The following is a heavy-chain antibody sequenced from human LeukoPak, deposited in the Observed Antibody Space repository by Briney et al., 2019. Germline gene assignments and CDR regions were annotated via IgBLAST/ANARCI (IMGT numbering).Heavy chain of an antibody. V-gene: IGHV3-21*01. J-gene: IGHJ4*02. CDR1: GFTFNSYS. D-gene: IGHD5-12*01. CDR3: ARVSLLRAWPSLDY. CDR2: ISSSSSYI. Sequence: GGSLRLPCAASGFTFNSYSMNWVPQAPGKGLEWVSSISSSSSYIYYADSVKGRFTISRDNAKSSLYLQMYSLRAEDTAVYYCARVSLLRAWPSLDYWGQGTLVTVSS.